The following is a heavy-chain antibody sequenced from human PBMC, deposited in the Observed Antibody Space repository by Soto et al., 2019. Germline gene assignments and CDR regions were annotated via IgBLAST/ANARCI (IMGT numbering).Heavy chain of an antibody. J-gene: IGHJ4*02. V-gene: IGHV1-2*02. D-gene: IGHD4-17*01. CDR1: GYIFSDNY. CDR2: IDPKTGGT. CDR3: ARDLGDYVLDY. Sequence: QVQLVQSGTDVRNPGASVKVSYKPSGYIFSDNYIHWVRQAPGQGLEWMGWIDPKTGGTKYAQKFQGRVTMTSDTAISTAYMELTSLKPDDTAVYFCARDLGDYVLDYWGPGTLVTVSS.